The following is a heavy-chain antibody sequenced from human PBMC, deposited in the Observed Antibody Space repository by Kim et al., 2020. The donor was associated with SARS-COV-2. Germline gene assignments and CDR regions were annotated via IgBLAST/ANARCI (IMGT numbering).Heavy chain of an antibody. CDR2: IRSKANSYVT. Sequence: GGSLRLSCAASGFTFSGSAMHWVRQASGKGLEWVGRIRSKANSYVTAYAASVKGRFTISRDDSKNTAYLQMNSLKTEDTAVYYCTRHSFVGGDYDPVEYFQHWGQGTLVTVSS. J-gene: IGHJ1*01. V-gene: IGHV3-73*01. CDR1: GFTFSGSA. D-gene: IGHD4-17*01. CDR3: TRHSFVGGDYDPVEYFQH.